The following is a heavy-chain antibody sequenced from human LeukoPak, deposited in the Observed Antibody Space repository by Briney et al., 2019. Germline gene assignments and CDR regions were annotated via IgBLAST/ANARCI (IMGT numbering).Heavy chain of an antibody. Sequence: GESLKISCQGSGYDFSSYWIVWVRQMPGKGLEWMGIMYPRDSDIRYSPSFQGQVTISADRSSSTAYLQWSSLKASDSAVYYCAGHEASSIWSYAMDVWGQGTTVTVSS. CDR3: AGHEASSIWSYAMDV. J-gene: IGHJ6*02. CDR1: GYDFSSYW. CDR2: MYPRDSDI. D-gene: IGHD6-13*01. V-gene: IGHV5-51*01.